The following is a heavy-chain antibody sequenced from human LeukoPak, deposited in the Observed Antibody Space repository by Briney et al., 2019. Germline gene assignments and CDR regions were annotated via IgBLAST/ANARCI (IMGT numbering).Heavy chain of an antibody. V-gene: IGHV1-18*01. J-gene: IGHJ6*02. CDR1: GYTFTSYG. Sequence: ASVKVSCKASGYTFTSYGISWVRQAPGQGLEWIGWISAYNGNTNYAQKLQGRVTMTTDTSTSTAYMELRSLRSDDTAAYYCARANVLLWFGELLNPYYYYGMDVWGQGTTVTVSS. D-gene: IGHD3-10*01. CDR2: ISAYNGNT. CDR3: ARANVLLWFGELLNPYYYYGMDV.